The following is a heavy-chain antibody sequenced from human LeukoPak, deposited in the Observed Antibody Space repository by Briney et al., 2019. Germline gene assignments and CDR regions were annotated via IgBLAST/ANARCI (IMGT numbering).Heavy chain of an antibody. J-gene: IGHJ4*02. D-gene: IGHD3-10*01. V-gene: IGHV4-34*01. Sequence: SKTLSLTCGVYGGSFSGHYWTWIRQPPGKGLEWIGEINHSGNTNYNPSLKSRVATSVDTSKNQFSLRLTSVTAADTAVYYCARGLIRYYSGSGTSGNFDYWGQGTLVTVSS. CDR1: GGSFSGHY. CDR2: INHSGNT. CDR3: ARGLIRYYSGSGTSGNFDY.